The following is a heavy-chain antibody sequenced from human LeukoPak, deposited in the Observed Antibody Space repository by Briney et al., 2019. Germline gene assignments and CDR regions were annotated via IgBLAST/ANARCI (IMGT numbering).Heavy chain of an antibody. CDR1: GFTFSSYG. CDR2: IRYDGSNK. V-gene: IGHV3-30*02. D-gene: IGHD2-21*02. Sequence: GVSLRLSCAASGFTFSSYGMHWVRQAPGKGLEWVAFIRYDGSNKYYADSVKGRFTISRDNSKNTLYLQMNSLRAEDTAVYYCAKGPWAYCGGDCYYFDYWGQGTLVTVSS. J-gene: IGHJ4*02. CDR3: AKGPWAYCGGDCYYFDY.